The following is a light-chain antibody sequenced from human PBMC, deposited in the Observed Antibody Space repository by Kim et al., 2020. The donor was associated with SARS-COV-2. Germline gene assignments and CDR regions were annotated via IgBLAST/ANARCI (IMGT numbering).Light chain of an antibody. CDR1: SGYSNYK. Sequence: GTLSSGYSNYKVDGYQQRPGKGPRFVMRVGTGGIVGSKGDGSPDRFSVLGSGLNRYLTIKNIQEEDESDYHCGADHGSGSNFVWVFGGGTKLTVL. CDR3: GADHGSGSNFVWV. CDR2: VGTGGIVG. V-gene: IGLV9-49*01. J-gene: IGLJ3*02.